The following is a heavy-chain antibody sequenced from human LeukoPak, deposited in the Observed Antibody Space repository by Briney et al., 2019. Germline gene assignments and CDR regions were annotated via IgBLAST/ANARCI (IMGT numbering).Heavy chain of an antibody. CDR3: AKEGGSGAYYDYVWGSYPKWFDP. CDR2: ISGSGGST. J-gene: IGHJ5*02. Sequence: PGGSLRLSCAASGFTFSSYAMSWVRQAPGKGLEWVSAISGSGGSTYYADSVKGRFTISRDKSKNTLYLKMNRLRAEATAVYYCAKEGGSGAYYDYVWGSYPKWFDPWGQGTLVTVSS. D-gene: IGHD3-16*01. V-gene: IGHV3-23*01. CDR1: GFTFSSYA.